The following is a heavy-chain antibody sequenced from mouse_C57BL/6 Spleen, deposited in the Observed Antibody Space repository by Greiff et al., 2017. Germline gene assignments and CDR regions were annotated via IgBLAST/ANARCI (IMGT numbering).Heavy chain of an antibody. CDR2: IYPGSGNT. CDR1: GYTFTDYY. D-gene: IGHD1-1*01. Sequence: VKLQESGAELVRPGASVKLSCKASGYTFTDYYINWVKQRPGQGLEWIARIYPGSGNTYYNEKFKGKATLTAEKSSSTAYMQLSSLTSEDSAVYFCARSYYYGSSSYAMDYWGQGTSVTVSS. CDR3: ARSYYYGSSSYAMDY. V-gene: IGHV1-76*01. J-gene: IGHJ4*01.